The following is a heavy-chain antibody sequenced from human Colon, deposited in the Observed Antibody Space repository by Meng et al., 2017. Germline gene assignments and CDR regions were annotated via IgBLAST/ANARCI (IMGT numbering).Heavy chain of an antibody. V-gene: IGHV3-7*01. D-gene: IGHD3-10*01. CDR3: ARGGSILRVVIWVY. CDR1: GFTFSDYW. CDR2: INQEGSEK. J-gene: IGHJ4*02. Sequence: GGSLRLSCVAPGFTFSDYWMSWVRQAPGKGVEWVANINQEGSEKNYVDSVKGRFTISRDNAKNSLYLQMDSLGAEDTAVYYCARGGSILRVVIWVYWGQGTLVTVSS.